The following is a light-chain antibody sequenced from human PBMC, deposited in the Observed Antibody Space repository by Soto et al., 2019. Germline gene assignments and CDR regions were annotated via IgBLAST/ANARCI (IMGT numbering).Light chain of an antibody. CDR2: LNSDGSH. CDR3: QPWGTVMV. Sequence: QAVRTQSPSASASLGASVKLTCTLSSGHSSYAIAWHQQQPEKGPRYLMKLNSDGSHSKGDGIPDRFSCSSSGAERYLTISSLQSEDEDDYYCQPWGTVMVVGGWNKRTVL. CDR1: SGHSSYA. V-gene: IGLV4-69*01. J-gene: IGLJ2*01.